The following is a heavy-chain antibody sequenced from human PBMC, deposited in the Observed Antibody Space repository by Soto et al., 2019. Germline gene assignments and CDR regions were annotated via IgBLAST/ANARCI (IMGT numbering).Heavy chain of an antibody. J-gene: IGHJ4*01. D-gene: IGHD3-10*01. CDR1: GFTFGDSG. CDR2: IWFDGSSQ. Sequence: GGSLRLSCAASGFTFGDSGMHWVRQAPGKGLEWVAVIWFDGSSQYYADSVKGRFTISRDNSQNTLYLQMNSLRVEDTAVYFCARDRVVRGSGLPSLDFWGKGTLVTVS. V-gene: IGHV3-33*01. CDR3: ARDRVVRGSGLPSLDF.